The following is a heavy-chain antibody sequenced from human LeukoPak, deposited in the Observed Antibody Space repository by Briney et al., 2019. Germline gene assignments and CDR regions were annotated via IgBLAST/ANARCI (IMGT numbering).Heavy chain of an antibody. J-gene: IGHJ5*02. CDR1: GGSISSSSYY. D-gene: IGHD1-14*01. CDR2: IYYSGST. CDR3: ARQGGSHHLKFSYNWFDP. V-gene: IGHV4-39*01. Sequence: SETLSLTCTVSGGSISSSSYYWGWIRQPPGKGLEWIGSIYYSGSTYYNPSPKSRVTISVDTSKNQFSLKLSSVTAADTAVYYCARQGGSHHLKFSYNWFDPWGQGTLVTVSS.